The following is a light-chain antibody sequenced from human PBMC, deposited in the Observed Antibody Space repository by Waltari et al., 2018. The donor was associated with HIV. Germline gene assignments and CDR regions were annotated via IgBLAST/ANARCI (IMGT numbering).Light chain of an antibody. J-gene: IGLJ2*01. CDR3: NSRDSSGNHVV. Sequence: SSELTQDPAVSVALGQTVRITCQGDSLRTYYESWCQQKPGQAPVIVIYGKNNRPSGIPDRFSGSSSGNIASLTITGAQAEDEADYYCNSRDSSGNHVVFGGGTKLTVL. V-gene: IGLV3-19*01. CDR1: SLRTYY. CDR2: GKN.